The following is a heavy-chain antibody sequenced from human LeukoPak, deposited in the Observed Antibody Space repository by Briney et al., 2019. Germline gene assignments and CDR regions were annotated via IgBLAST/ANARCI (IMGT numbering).Heavy chain of an antibody. CDR1: EFTFSSYG. CDR3: ARAQRPGWGEYFQH. V-gene: IGHV3-33*01. CDR2: IWYDGSNK. D-gene: IGHD3-16*01. J-gene: IGHJ1*01. Sequence: PGGSLRLSCAASEFTFSSYGMHWVRQAPGKGLEWVAVIWYDGSNKYYADSVKGRCTISRDNSKNTVYLQMNSLRVEDTAVHYCARAQRPGWGEYFQHWGQGTLVTVSS.